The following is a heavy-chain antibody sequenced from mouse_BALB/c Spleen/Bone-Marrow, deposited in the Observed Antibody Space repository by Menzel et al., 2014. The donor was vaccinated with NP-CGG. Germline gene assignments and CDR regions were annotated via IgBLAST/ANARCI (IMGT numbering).Heavy chain of an antibody. V-gene: IGHV14-3*02. D-gene: IGHD2-4*01. Sequence: VQLQQSGAELVKPGASVKLSCTASGFSIKDTYMHWVKQRPEQGLEWIGRIDPANGNTKYDPRFQGKATITADTSSNTAYLQLSSLTSEDTAVYYCATMITDWYFDVWGAGTTVTVSS. J-gene: IGHJ1*01. CDR2: IDPANGNT. CDR1: GFSIKDTY. CDR3: ATMITDWYFDV.